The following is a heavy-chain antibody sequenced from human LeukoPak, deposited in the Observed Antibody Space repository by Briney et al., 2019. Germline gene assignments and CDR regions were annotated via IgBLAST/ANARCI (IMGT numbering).Heavy chain of an antibody. CDR2: ISGSGDST. Sequence: GGSLRLSCAASGFPFSSYVMRWVRQGPGKGLQWVSAISGSGDSTDYADSVKGRFTIPRDNSKNILFLQMSSLRADDTAIYYCARQVGFCSDSTCYFDYWGQGALVTVSS. J-gene: IGHJ4*02. D-gene: IGHD3-22*01. CDR1: GFPFSSYV. V-gene: IGHV3-23*01. CDR3: ARQVGFCSDSTCYFDY.